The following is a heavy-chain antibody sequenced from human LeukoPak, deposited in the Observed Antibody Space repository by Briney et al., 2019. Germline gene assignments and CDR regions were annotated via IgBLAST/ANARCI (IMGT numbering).Heavy chain of an antibody. CDR2: ISYDGSNK. Sequence: GGSLRLSCAASGFTFSSYAMHWVRQAPGKGLEWVAVISYDGSNKYYADSVKGRFTISRDNSKNTLYLQMNSLRAEDTAVYYCARETSAAFDYWGQGALVTVSS. D-gene: IGHD6-13*01. J-gene: IGHJ4*02. CDR1: GFTFSSYA. CDR3: ARETSAAFDY. V-gene: IGHV3-30*14.